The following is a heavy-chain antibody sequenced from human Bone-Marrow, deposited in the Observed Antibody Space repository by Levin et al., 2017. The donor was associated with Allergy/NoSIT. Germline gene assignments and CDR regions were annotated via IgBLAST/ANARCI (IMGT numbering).Heavy chain of an antibody. CDR2: VNRDGSYR. J-gene: IGHJ6*02. Sequence: GGSLRLSCAASGFTFSTYWMHWVRQAPGKGLVWVSAVNRDGSYRTYADSVKGRFTISRDNAKNTLYLQMNSLRAEDMAVYYCARGNYYGMDVWGQGTTVIVSS. CDR1: GFTFSTYW. CDR3: ARGNYYGMDV. V-gene: IGHV3-74*01.